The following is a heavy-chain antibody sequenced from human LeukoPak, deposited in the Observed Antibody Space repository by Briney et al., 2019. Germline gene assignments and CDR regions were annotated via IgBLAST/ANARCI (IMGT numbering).Heavy chain of an antibody. Sequence: GASVKISCKTSVYTFTNYAITWVRQAPGQGLEWMGWISVYSGNTHYAQKFQGRVTMTRDTSTSTVYMELSSLRSEDTAVYYCARDRIAGGWFDPWGQGTLVTVSS. J-gene: IGHJ5*02. V-gene: IGHV1-18*01. CDR1: VYTFTNYA. CDR2: ISVYSGNT. D-gene: IGHD3-16*01. CDR3: ARDRIAGGWFDP.